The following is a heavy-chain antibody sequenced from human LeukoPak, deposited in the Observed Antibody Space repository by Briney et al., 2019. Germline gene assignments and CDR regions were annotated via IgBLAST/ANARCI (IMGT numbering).Heavy chain of an antibody. CDR3: ARERSPYEARGRFGY. D-gene: IGHD3-10*01. J-gene: IGHJ4*02. CDR1: GFTFSSYA. Sequence: GGSLRLSCAASGFTFSSYAMHWVRQAPGKGLEWVAVISYDGSNKYYADSVKGRFTISRDNSKNTLYPQMNSLRAEDTAVYYCARERSPYEARGRFGYWGQGTLVTVSS. V-gene: IGHV3-30*04. CDR2: ISYDGSNK.